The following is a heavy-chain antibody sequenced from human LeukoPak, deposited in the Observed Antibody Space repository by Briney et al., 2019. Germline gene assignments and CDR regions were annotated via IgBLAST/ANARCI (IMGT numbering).Heavy chain of an antibody. CDR1: DGSISSATYY. V-gene: IGHV4-39*07. CDR2: FFYTGST. Sequence: SETLSLTCTVSDGSISSATYYWGWIRQPPNKGLDWIGSFFYTGSTYYSPSLKSRVTISVDTSKNQFSLKLSSVTAADTAVYYCARETYGGNSGVDYWGQGTLVTVSS. D-gene: IGHD4-23*01. J-gene: IGHJ4*02. CDR3: ARETYGGNSGVDY.